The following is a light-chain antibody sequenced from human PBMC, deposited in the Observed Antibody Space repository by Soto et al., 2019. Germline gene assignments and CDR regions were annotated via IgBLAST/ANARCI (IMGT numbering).Light chain of an antibody. CDR1: QNINLY. J-gene: IGKJ4*01. V-gene: IGKV1-39*01. CDR3: QQSYITLSLN. CDR2: AAS. Sequence: IQMTQSPSSLSASVGDTVTITCRASQNINLYLNWFQQKPGKAPRLLIYAASTLESGVPSRFSGSGSWTDITLTISSMQPEDVATYYCQQSYITLSLNFGGGTKVDMK.